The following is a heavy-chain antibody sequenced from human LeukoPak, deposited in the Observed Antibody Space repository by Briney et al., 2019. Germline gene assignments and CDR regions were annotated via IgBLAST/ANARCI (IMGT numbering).Heavy chain of an antibody. Sequence: GGSLRLSCAASGFTFSSYEMNWVRQAPGKGLEWVSYISSSGSTIYYADSVKGRFTISRDNAKNSLYLQMNSLRAEDTAVYYCARDRDYSFDFWGQGTLVTVSS. CDR1: GFTFSSYE. J-gene: IGHJ4*02. CDR2: ISSSGSTI. CDR3: ARDRDYSFDF. V-gene: IGHV3-48*03.